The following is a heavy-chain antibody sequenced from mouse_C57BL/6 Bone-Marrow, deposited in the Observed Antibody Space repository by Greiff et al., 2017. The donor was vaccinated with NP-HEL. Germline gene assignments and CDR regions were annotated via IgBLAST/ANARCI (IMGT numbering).Heavy chain of an antibody. V-gene: IGHV1-50*01. CDR2: IDPSDSYT. J-gene: IGHJ3*01. D-gene: IGHD1-1*01. CDR1: GYTFTSYW. Sequence: QVQLQQPGAELVKPGASVKLSCKASGYTFTSYWMQWVKQRPGQGLEWIGEIDPSDSYTNYNQKFKGKATLTVDTSSSTAYMQLSSLTSEDSAVYYCAMAFITTVGGFAYWGQGTLVTVSA. CDR3: AMAFITTVGGFAY.